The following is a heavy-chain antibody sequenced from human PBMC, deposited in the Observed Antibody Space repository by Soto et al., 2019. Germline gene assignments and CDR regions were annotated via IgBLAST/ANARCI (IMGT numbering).Heavy chain of an antibody. CDR2: IWSDGSKE. V-gene: IGHV3-33*01. CDR3: ARDSGDSPFDY. D-gene: IGHD2-21*01. CDR1: GFTFSLSG. Sequence: GGSLRLSCAASGFTFSLSGMHWVRQAPGKGLEWVAVIWSDGSKEIYADSVKGRFTISKDNSKNTLYLQMNSLRAEDTAVYYCARDSGDSPFDYWGQGTLVTVSS. J-gene: IGHJ4*02.